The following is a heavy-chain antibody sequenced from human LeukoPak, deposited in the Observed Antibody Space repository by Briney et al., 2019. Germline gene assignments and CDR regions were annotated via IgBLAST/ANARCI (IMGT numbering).Heavy chain of an antibody. V-gene: IGHV3-53*01. J-gene: IGHJ6*02. D-gene: IGHD7-27*01. Sequence: GGSLRLSCAASGFTVSSNYMSWVRQAPGKGLEWVSVIYSGGSTYYADSVKGRFTISRDNSKNTLYLQMNSLRAEDTAVYYCARDPGPRHGMDVWGQGTTVTVSS. CDR2: IYSGGST. CDR3: ARDPGPRHGMDV. CDR1: GFTVSSNY.